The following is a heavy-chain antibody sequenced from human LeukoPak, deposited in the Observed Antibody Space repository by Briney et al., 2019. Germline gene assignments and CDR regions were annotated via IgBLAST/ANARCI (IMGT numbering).Heavy chain of an antibody. D-gene: IGHD3/OR15-3a*01. V-gene: IGHV1-8*02. J-gene: IGHJ6*03. CDR1: GYTFTSYD. Sequence: ASVKVSCKASGYTFTSYDINWVRQATGQGLEWMGWMNPNSGNTGYAQKFQGRVTMTRDTSISTAYMELSRLRSDDTAVYYCARVSQDSNYYYYYMDVWGKGTTVTISS. CDR3: ARVSQDSNYYYYYMDV. CDR2: MNPNSGNT.